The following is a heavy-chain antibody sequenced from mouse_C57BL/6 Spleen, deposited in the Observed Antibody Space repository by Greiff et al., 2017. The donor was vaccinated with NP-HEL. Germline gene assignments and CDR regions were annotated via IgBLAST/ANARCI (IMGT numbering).Heavy chain of an antibody. D-gene: IGHD4-1*01. V-gene: IGHV1-26*01. CDR3: ARVNWDVTVLSFAY. J-gene: IGHJ3*01. CDR1: GYTFTDYY. Sequence: VQLQQSGPELVKPGASVKISCKASGYTFTDYYMNWVKQSHGKSLEWIGDINPNNGGTSYNQKFKGKATLTVDKSSSTAYMELRSLTSEDSAVYYCARVNWDVTVLSFAYWGQGTLVTVSA. CDR2: INPNNGGT.